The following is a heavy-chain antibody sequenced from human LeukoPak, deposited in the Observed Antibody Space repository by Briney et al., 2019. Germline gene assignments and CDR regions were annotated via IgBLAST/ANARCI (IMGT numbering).Heavy chain of an antibody. V-gene: IGHV3-48*04. CDR1: GFTFSSYS. Sequence: GGSLRLSCAASGFTFSSYSMNWVRQAPGKGLEWVSYISSSSSTIYYADSVKGRFTISRDNAKNSLYLQMNSLRAEDTAVYYCARDRGLRVRQLEYFDYWGQGTLVTVSS. CDR2: ISSSSSTI. D-gene: IGHD6-13*01. CDR3: ARDRGLRVRQLEYFDY. J-gene: IGHJ4*02.